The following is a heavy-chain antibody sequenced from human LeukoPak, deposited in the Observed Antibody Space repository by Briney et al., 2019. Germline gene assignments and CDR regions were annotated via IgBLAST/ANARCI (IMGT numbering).Heavy chain of an antibody. J-gene: IGHJ4*02. CDR3: ARDSSGWLEFDY. Sequence: GGSLRLSFEASRITFSSHWMSLIRQAPGKGLEWVSYISSSGRTIYHADSVKGRFTISRDNAKNSLYLQMNSLRAEDTAVYHCARDSSGWLEFDYWGQGTLVTVSS. CDR1: RITFSSHW. V-gene: IGHV3-11*01. CDR2: ISSSGRTI. D-gene: IGHD6-19*01.